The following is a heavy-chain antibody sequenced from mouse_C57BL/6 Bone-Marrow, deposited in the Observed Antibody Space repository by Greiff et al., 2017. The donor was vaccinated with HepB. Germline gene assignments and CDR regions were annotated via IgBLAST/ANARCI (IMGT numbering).Heavy chain of an antibody. D-gene: IGHD1-1*01. CDR1: GYAFTNYL. J-gene: IGHJ3*01. CDR2: INPGSGGT. V-gene: IGHV1-54*01. CDR3: ARSITTVVAKDFAY. Sequence: QVQLQQSGAELVRPGTSVKVSCKASGYAFTNYLIEWVKQRPGQGLEWIGVINPGSGGTNYNEKFKGKATLTADKSSSTAYMQLSSLTSEDSAVYFCARSITTVVAKDFAYWGQGTLVTVSA.